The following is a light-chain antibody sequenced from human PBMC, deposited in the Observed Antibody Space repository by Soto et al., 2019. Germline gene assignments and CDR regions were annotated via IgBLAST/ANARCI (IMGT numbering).Light chain of an antibody. V-gene: IGKV1-5*03. Sequence: DIQMTQSPSTLSASIGDRVTITCRASQGISDWLAWYQQKPGKAPKLLIYRASNLESGVPSRFSGSGSGTEFTLTISSLQPDDFATYYCQQYNGYSRAFGQGTKVEIK. CDR1: QGISDW. CDR3: QQYNGYSRA. J-gene: IGKJ1*01. CDR2: RAS.